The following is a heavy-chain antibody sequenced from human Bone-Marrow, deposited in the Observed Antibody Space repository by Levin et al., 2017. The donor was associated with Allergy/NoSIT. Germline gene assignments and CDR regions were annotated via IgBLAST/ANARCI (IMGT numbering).Heavy chain of an antibody. D-gene: IGHD3-9*01. CDR3: ARQDYDLLTGYPRLPN. V-gene: IGHV1-2*02. CDR2: INPNSGGT. Sequence: GESLKISCEASGYTFIDNYIQWVRQAPGQGLDWMGWINPNSGGTNLAQKFRDRVTLSRDTSINTAYMELSGLRSGDTAVYYCARQDYDLLTGYPRLPNWGQGTLVTVSS. J-gene: IGHJ4*02. CDR1: GYTFIDNY.